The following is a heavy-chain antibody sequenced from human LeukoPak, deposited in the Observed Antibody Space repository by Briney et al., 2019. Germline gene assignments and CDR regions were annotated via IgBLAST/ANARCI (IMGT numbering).Heavy chain of an antibody. CDR1: GYTFTSNY. D-gene: IGHD3-16*01. CDR3: ARDLAHSGELYFY. CDR2: IYPRDGST. Sequence: GASVKVSCKASGYTFTSNYIHWVRQAPGQGLEWMGMIYPRDGSTSYAQKFQGRVTITADESTSTAYMELSSLRSEDTAVYYCARDLAHSGELYFYWGQGTLVTVSS. J-gene: IGHJ4*02. V-gene: IGHV1-46*01.